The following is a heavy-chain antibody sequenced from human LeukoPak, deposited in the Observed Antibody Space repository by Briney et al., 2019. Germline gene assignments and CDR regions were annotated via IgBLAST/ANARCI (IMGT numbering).Heavy chain of an antibody. CDR3: ARGTIQLDY. CDR2: INHSGST. CDR1: GGPFSGYY. Sequence: SETLSLTCAVYGGPFSGYYWSWIRQPPGKGLEWIGEINHSGSTNYNPSLKSRVTISVDTSKNQFSLKLSSVTAADTAVYYCARGTIQLDYWGQGTLVTVSS. J-gene: IGHJ4*02. V-gene: IGHV4-34*01. D-gene: IGHD5-18*01.